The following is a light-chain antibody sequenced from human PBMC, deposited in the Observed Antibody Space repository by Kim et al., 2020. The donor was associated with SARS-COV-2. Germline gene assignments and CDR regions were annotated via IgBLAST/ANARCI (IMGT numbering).Light chain of an antibody. CDR1: SSDFDYDF. Sequence: QSALTQPASVSGSPGQSITISCTGTSSDFDYDFVSWYQKHPGKVPKLIIHDVNKRPSGVSTRFSGSQSGYTASLNISGLQAEDEADYFCASYTYTTTWVFGGGTQLTVL. CDR3: ASYTYTTTWV. J-gene: IGLJ3*02. V-gene: IGLV2-14*01. CDR2: DVN.